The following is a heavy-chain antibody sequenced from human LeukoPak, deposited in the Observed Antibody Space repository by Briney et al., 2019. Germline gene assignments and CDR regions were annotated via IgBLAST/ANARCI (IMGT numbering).Heavy chain of an antibody. V-gene: IGHV4-61*01. CDR1: GVSMDVSITSHH. CDR3: ARDGEGDEGWDY. J-gene: IGHJ4*02. Sequence: SETLSLTCTVSGVSMDVSITSHHWIWVRQPPGKGLEWIGHFSYRGSSNYNPSLKSRVTISVDTSKNQFSLRLSSVTAADTAVYYCARDGEGDEGWDYWGQGTLVTVSS. CDR2: FSYRGSS. D-gene: IGHD7-27*01.